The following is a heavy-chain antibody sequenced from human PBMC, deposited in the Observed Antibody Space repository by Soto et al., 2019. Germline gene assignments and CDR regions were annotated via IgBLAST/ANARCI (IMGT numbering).Heavy chain of an antibody. Sequence: SETLSLTCTVSGGSISSGGYYWSWIRQHPGKGLERIGYIYYSGSTYYNPSLKSRVTISVDTSKNQFSLKLSSVTAADTAVYYCARVDVAVPDAIPSWFDPWGQGTLVTVSS. CDR3: ARVDVAVPDAIPSWFDP. J-gene: IGHJ5*02. D-gene: IGHD2-2*01. CDR2: IYYSGST. CDR1: GGSISSGGYY. V-gene: IGHV4-31*03.